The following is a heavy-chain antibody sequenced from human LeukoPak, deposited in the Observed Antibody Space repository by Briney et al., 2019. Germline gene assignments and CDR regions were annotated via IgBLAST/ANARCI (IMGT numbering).Heavy chain of an antibody. J-gene: IGHJ5*02. CDR1: GFTFSSYA. CDR2: ISGSGGST. V-gene: IGHV3-23*01. CDR3: ARNPDWGSRVGSHTWFDP. D-gene: IGHD3-16*01. Sequence: PGGSLRLSCAASGFTFSSYAMSWVRQAPGKGLEWVSAISGSGGSTYYADSVKGRFTISRDNSKNTVYLQMNSLRAEDTAVYYCARNPDWGSRVGSHTWFDPWGQGTLVTVSS.